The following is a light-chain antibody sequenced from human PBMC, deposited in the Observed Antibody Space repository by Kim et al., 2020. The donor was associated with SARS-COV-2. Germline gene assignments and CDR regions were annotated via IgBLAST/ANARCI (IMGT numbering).Light chain of an antibody. J-gene: IGLJ3*02. Sequence: GKTVTIACTRSSGSIAINYVQWYQQRPGSAPTTVIYEDNQRPSGVPDRFSCSIDSSSNSASLTISGLKTEDEADYYCQSYDSSNWVFGGGTQLTVL. CDR3: QSYDSSNWV. V-gene: IGLV6-57*03. CDR1: SGSIAINY. CDR2: EDN.